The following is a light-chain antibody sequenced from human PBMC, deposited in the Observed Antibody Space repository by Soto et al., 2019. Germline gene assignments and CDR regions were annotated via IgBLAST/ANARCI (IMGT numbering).Light chain of an antibody. CDR2: DAS. Sequence: DLQMTQSPSTLSASVGDRVTITCRASQSISNWLAWYQQKPGKAPRLLIYDASRLESGVPSRFSGSRSGTEFTLTISSLQPDDLATYYCQHYNNYLYTFGQGTKLEIK. J-gene: IGKJ2*01. CDR3: QHYNNYLYT. V-gene: IGKV1-5*01. CDR1: QSISNW.